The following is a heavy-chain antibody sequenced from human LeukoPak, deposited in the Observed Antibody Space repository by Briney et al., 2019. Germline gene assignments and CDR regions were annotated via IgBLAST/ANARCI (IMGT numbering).Heavy chain of an antibody. CDR1: GFPFHNYW. J-gene: IGHJ4*02. CDR2: IKQDAVEE. V-gene: IGHV3-7*01. D-gene: IGHD3-10*01. Sequence: PGGSLRLSCVASGFPFHNYWMTWVRQAPGKGLEWVANIKQDAVEEFYVDSVKGRFTISRDNAKNTLYLQMNSLRADDTAIYYCASGAAYYGSGNRLDYWGQGPLVTASS. CDR3: ASGAAYYGSGNRLDY.